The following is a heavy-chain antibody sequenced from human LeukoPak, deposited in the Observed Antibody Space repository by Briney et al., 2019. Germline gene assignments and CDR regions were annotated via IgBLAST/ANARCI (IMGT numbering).Heavy chain of an antibody. V-gene: IGHV1-69*05. J-gene: IGHJ4*02. CDR3: AWRGGEAARRVSDY. D-gene: IGHD6-6*01. Sequence: ASVKVSCKASGGTFSSYAISWARQAPGQGLEWMGGIIPIFGTANYAQKLQGRVTITTDESTSTAYMELSSLRSEDTAVYYCAWRGGEAARRVSDYWGQGTLVTVSS. CDR1: GGTFSSYA. CDR2: IIPIFGTA.